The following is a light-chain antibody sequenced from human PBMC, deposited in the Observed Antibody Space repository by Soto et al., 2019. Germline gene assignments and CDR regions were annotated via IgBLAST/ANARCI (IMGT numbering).Light chain of an antibody. CDR2: WAS. CDR3: QQYYIPWT. V-gene: IGKV4-1*01. CDR1: QSVLYSSNNKNY. J-gene: IGKJ1*01. Sequence: DIVMTQSPDSLAVSLGERATINCKSSQSVLYSSNNKNYLAWYQQKSGQPPKLLIYWASTRESGVPDRFSGSGSGTDFTLTISSLQAEDVAVYYCQQYYIPWTFGQGTKVEIK.